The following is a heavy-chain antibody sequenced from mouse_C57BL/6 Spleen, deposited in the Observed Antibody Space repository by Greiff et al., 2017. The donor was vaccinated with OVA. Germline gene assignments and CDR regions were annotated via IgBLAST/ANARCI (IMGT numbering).Heavy chain of an antibody. Sequence: EVKVVESGGGLVQSGRSLRLSCATSGFTFSDFYMEWVRQAPGKGLEWIAASRNNANDYTTEYSASVKGRFIVSRDSSQSIIYLQMNALRAEDTDIYYYARDADYYGNDGFAYWGQGTLVTVSA. D-gene: IGHD2-2*01. CDR2: SRNNANDYTT. J-gene: IGHJ3*01. CDR3: ARDADYYGNDGFAY. V-gene: IGHV7-1*01. CDR1: GFTFSDFY.